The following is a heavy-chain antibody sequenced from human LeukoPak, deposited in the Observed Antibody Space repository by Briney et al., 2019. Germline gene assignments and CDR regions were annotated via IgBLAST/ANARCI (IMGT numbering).Heavy chain of an antibody. CDR3: VRHISANTGYFDS. Sequence: SETLSLHCTISEGSDSNGTYDRGWIRQPPGKGLEWIGSIHYSESSYYNPSLKSQAGIFVDTSRDQVSMDLSYVTAADTALYYCVRHISANTGYFDSCGQGSLVTVSS. J-gene: IGHJ4*02. CDR2: IHYSESS. CDR1: EGSDSNGTYD. V-gene: IGHV4-39*01.